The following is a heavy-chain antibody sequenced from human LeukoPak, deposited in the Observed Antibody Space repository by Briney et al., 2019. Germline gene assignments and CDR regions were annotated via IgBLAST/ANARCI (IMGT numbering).Heavy chain of an antibody. J-gene: IGHJ4*02. CDR1: GGSISSYY. CDR2: INHSGST. V-gene: IGHV4-34*01. Sequence: PSETLSLTCTVSGGSISSYYRTWIRQPAGKGLEWIGEINHSGSTNYNPSLKSRVTISVDTSKNQFSLKLSSVTAADTAVYYCARGRSHDYWGQGTLVTVSS. CDR3: ARGRSHDY.